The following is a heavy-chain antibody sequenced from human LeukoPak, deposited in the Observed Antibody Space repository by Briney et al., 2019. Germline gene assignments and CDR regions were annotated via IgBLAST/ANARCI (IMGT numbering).Heavy chain of an antibody. J-gene: IGHJ4*02. V-gene: IGHV3-23*01. CDR2: ISNSGVNT. CDR3: AKRNSSGWYYSDY. CDR1: GFTSRSYA. Sequence: PGGSLRLSCEASGFTSRSYAMSWVRQAPGKGLEWVSLISNSGVNTYYANSVKGRFTISRDNSKNTLYLQMNSLRDEDTAIYYCAKRNSSGWYYSDYWGQGTLVTVSS. D-gene: IGHD6-19*01.